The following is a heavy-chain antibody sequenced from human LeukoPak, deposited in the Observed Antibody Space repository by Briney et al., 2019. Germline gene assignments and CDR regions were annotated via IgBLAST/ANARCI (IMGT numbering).Heavy chain of an antibody. CDR1: GFTFSSYS. J-gene: IGHJ5*02. CDR3: ARDQDL. V-gene: IGHV3-21*01. CDR2: ISSGSTYI. Sequence: GGSLRLSCAASGFTFSSYSMNWVRQAPGKGLEWLSSISSGSTYIYYADSVKGRFTISRDNAKNSLYLQMNSLRAEDTAVYYGARDQDLWGQGTLVTVSS.